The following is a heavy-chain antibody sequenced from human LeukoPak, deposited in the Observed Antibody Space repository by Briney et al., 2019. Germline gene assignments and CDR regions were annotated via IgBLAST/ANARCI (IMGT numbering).Heavy chain of an antibody. CDR3: AREILSVVRGVIIDSYYFDY. Sequence: PSETLSLTCTVSGYSISSGYYWGWIRQPPGKGLEWIGSIYHSGSTYYNPSLKSRVTISVDTSKNQFSLKLSSVTAADTAVYYCAREILSVVRGVIIDSYYFDYWGQGTLVTVSS. D-gene: IGHD3-10*01. CDR2: IYHSGST. CDR1: GYSISSGYY. V-gene: IGHV4-38-2*02. J-gene: IGHJ4*02.